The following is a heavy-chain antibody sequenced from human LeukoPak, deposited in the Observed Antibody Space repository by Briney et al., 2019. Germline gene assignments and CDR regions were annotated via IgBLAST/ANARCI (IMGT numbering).Heavy chain of an antibody. CDR2: IYYSGST. V-gene: IGHV4-59*01. J-gene: IGHJ6*02. CDR3: ARRTDYYYYYGMDV. Sequence: KPSGTLSLTCTVSGGSISSYYWSWIRQPPGKGLEWIGYIYYSGSTYYNPSLKSRVTISVDTSKNQFSLKLSSVTAADTAVYYCARRTDYYYYYGMDVWGQGTTVTVSS. D-gene: IGHD4-17*01. CDR1: GGSISSYY.